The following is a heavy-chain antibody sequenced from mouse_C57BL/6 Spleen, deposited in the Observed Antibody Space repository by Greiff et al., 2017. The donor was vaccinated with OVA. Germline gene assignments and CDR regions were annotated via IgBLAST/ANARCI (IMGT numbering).Heavy chain of an antibody. CDR1: GFTFSSYA. D-gene: IGHD2-4*01. CDR2: ISDGGSYT. Sequence: EVKLMESGGGLVKPGGSLKLSCAASGFTFSSYAMSWVRQTPEKRLEWVATISDGGSYTYYPDNVKGRFTISRDNAKNNLYLQMSHLKSEDTAMYYCARDRGDYGSDYAMDYWGQGTSVTVSS. J-gene: IGHJ4*01. CDR3: ARDRGDYGSDYAMDY. V-gene: IGHV5-4*01.